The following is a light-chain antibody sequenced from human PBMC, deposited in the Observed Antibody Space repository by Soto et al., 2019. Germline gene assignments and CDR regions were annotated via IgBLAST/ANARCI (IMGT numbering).Light chain of an antibody. CDR1: SSDVGGYNF. J-gene: IGLJ2*01. CDR2: DVS. CDR3: SSYASGSSVV. V-gene: IGLV2-14*01. Sequence: QSALTQPASVSGSPGQSITISCTGTSSDVGGYNFVSWYQQYPGKAPKIMIYDVSNRPSGVSNRFTGSKSGNTASLTISGLQAEDEDDYYCSSYASGSSVVFGGGTKLTVL.